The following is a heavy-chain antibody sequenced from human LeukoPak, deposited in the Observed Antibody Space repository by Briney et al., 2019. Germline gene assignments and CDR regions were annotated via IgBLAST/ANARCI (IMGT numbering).Heavy chain of an antibody. CDR2: MYHNGST. CDR3: ARHPSGRMWLQQGGWFDP. Sequence: PSETLSLTCAVYGGSFSGYYWSWIRQSPGKGLEWIGSMYHNGSTYYNPSLKSRVTISVDTSKNQFSLKLTSVTAADTAVYYCARHPSGRMWLQQGGWFDPWGQGTLVTVSS. D-gene: IGHD5-24*01. V-gene: IGHV4-34*01. J-gene: IGHJ5*02. CDR1: GGSFSGYY.